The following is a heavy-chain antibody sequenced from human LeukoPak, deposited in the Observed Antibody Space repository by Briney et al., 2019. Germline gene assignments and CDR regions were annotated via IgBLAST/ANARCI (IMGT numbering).Heavy chain of an antibody. CDR2: IYYSGST. Sequence: SETLSLTCTVSGGSISSSSYYCGWIPQPPGKGLEWIGSIYYSGSTYYNPSLKSRVTISVDTSKNQFSLKLSSVTAADTAVYYCARRGPAAIWDYWGQGTLVTVSS. D-gene: IGHD2-2*01. J-gene: IGHJ4*02. V-gene: IGHV4-39*01. CDR1: GGSISSSSYY. CDR3: ARRGPAAIWDY.